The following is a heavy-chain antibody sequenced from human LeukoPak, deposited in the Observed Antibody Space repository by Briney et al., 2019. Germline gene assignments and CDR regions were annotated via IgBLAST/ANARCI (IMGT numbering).Heavy chain of an antibody. V-gene: IGHV3-21*01. CDR2: ISSSSSYI. J-gene: IGHJ3*01. D-gene: IGHD3-16*01. CDR3: WGTDKTGPETFDV. Sequence: PGGSLRLSCAASGFTFSSYSMNWVRQAPGKGLEWVSSISSSSSYIYYADSVKGRFTISRDNAKNSLYLQMNSLRAEDTAVYYCWGTDKTGPETFDVWGLGTMVTVSS. CDR1: GFTFSSYS.